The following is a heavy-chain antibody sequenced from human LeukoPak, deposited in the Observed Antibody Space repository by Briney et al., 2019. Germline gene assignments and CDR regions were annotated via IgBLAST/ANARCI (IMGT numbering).Heavy chain of an antibody. CDR1: GGLISGSHYY. D-gene: IGHD3-22*01. CDR2: INYSGNR. J-gene: IGHJ4*02. CDR3: ARGYEY. V-gene: IGHV4-39*01. Sequence: PSVTLSLPCTVSGGLISGSHYYWARIRQPPGKRQEWICMINYSGNRYYNPSLWSRATISVDTSTNQVSLNLNSVTAAGTAVYYCARGYEYWGQGAQVAVPS.